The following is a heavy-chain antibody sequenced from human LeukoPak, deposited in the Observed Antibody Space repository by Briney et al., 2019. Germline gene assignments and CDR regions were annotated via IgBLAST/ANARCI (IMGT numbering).Heavy chain of an antibody. J-gene: IGHJ4*02. V-gene: IGHV3-7*03. D-gene: IGHD1/OR15-1a*01. CDR2: IKQDGSEK. CDR1: GFTFSSFG. Sequence: GGSLRLSCAASGFTFSSFGMHWVRQAPGRGLEWVANIKQDGSEKYYVDSVKGRFTISRDNAKNSLYLQMNSLRAEDTAVYYCARNRNTDYWGQGTLVTVSS. CDR3: ARNRNTDY.